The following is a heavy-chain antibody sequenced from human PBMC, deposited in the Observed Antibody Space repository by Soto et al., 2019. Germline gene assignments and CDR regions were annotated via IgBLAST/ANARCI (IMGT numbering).Heavy chain of an antibody. CDR1: GGTFSSYT. J-gene: IGHJ5*02. D-gene: IGHD2-2*01. V-gene: IGHV1-69*02. CDR2: IIPILGIA. Sequence: GASVKLSCKASGGTFSSYTISWVRQAPGQGLEWMGRIIPILGIANYAQKFQGRVAITADESTSTAYMELSSLRSEDTAVYYCARAWRAKYCISTSCYFFWFDPWGQGTLVTVSS. CDR3: ARAWRAKYCISTSCYFFWFDP.